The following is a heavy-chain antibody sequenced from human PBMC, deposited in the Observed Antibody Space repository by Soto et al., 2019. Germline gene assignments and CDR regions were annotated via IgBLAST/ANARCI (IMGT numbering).Heavy chain of an antibody. CDR3: ARTKVDTAMVEYFDY. V-gene: IGHV4-31*03. J-gene: IGHJ4*02. D-gene: IGHD5-18*01. Sequence: LSLTCTVSGGSISSGGYYWSWIRQHPGKGLEWIGYIYYSGSTYYNPSLKSRVTISVDTSKNQFSLKLSSVTAADTAVYYCARTKVDTAMVEYFDYWGQGTLVTVSS. CDR2: IYYSGST. CDR1: GGSISSGGYY.